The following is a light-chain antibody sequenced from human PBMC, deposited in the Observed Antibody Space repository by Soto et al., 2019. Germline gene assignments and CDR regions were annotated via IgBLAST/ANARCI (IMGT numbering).Light chain of an antibody. CDR3: QQYIDSPRT. Sequence: EIILTQSPGTLALSPGDGATLSCRASQTVNRNYLAWYHQRPGQPPRLLIYGVSNRASGVPDRFIGDGSGTEFTLTIGRLDPDDFGVYYCQQYIDSPRTFGQGTRVEVK. CDR1: QTVNRNY. J-gene: IGKJ1*01. V-gene: IGKV3-20*01. CDR2: GVS.